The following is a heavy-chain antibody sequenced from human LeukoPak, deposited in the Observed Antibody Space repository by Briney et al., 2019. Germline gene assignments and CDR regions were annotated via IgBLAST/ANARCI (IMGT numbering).Heavy chain of an antibody. CDR3: ATSSTGNYEGAFDI. Sequence: GGSLRLSCEVSGFTFSDYYMTWVRQSPGKGLEWVSYISSSGSSINYADSVKGRFTISRDNAKNTLYLQMNSLRAEDTAVYYCATSSTGNYEGAFDIRGQGTMVTVSS. J-gene: IGHJ3*02. CDR2: ISSSGSSI. CDR1: GFTFSDYY. D-gene: IGHD1-7*01. V-gene: IGHV3-11*04.